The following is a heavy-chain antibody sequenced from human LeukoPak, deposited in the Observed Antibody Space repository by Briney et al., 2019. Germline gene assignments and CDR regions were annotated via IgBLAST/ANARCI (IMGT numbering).Heavy chain of an antibody. Sequence: GGSLRLSCAASGSTFSSYAMSWVRQAPGKGLEWVSAISGSGGSTYYADSVKGRFTISRDNSKNTLYLQMNSLRAEDTAVYYCAKDPTRGYSYGYRMYYFDYWGQGTLVTVSS. CDR2: ISGSGGST. J-gene: IGHJ4*02. D-gene: IGHD5-18*01. V-gene: IGHV3-23*01. CDR1: GSTFSSYA. CDR3: AKDPTRGYSYGYRMYYFDY.